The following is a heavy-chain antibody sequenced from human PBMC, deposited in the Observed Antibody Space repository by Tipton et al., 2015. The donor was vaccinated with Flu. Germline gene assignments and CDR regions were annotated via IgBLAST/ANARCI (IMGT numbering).Heavy chain of an antibody. CDR1: GYTFTSYG. CDR3: ARGYYYDSSGHNPGLGVFDI. CDR2: INANNGDT. V-gene: IGHV1-18*01. D-gene: IGHD3-22*01. J-gene: IGHJ3*02. Sequence: QVQLVQSGAEVKKPGASVKVSCKASGYTFTSYGIGWVRQAPGHGPEWMGWINANNGDTKLLQNFQGRVTMTTDTSSSTAYMELRSLTSDDTAMYYCARGYYYDSSGHNPGLGVFDIWGQGTMVTVSS.